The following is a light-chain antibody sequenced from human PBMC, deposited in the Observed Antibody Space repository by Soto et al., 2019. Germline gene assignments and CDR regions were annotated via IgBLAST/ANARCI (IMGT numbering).Light chain of an antibody. CDR2: DVS. V-gene: IGLV2-14*01. Sequence: QSALTQPASVSGSPGPSITISCTGTSSDVGGYNYVSWYQQHPGKAPKFMIYDVSNRPSGVSTRFSGSKSGNTASLTISGLQAEDETDYYCNSYTTSNTRQIVFGTGTKVTVL. CDR3: NSYTTSNTRQIV. CDR1: SSDVGGYNY. J-gene: IGLJ1*01.